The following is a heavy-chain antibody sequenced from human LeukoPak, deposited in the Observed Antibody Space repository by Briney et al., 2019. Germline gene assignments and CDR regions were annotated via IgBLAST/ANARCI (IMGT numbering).Heavy chain of an antibody. CDR1: GYTFTGYY. Sequence: ASVKVSCKASGYTFTGYYMHWVRQAPGQGLEWMGWINPNSGGTNNAQKFQGRVTMTRDTSISTAYMELSRLRSDDTAVYYCARDLTGEAAHPTWGQGTLVTVSS. CDR2: INPNSGGT. D-gene: IGHD3-16*01. V-gene: IGHV1-2*02. CDR3: ARDLTGEAAHPT. J-gene: IGHJ5*02.